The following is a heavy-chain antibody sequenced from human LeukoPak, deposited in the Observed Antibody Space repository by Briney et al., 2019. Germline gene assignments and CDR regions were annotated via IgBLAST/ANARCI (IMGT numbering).Heavy chain of an antibody. Sequence: PSETLSLTCTVSGVSISSYYWSWIRQPPGKGLEWIGYIYYIGSTNYNPSLKSRVTISVATSKNQFSLKLSSVTAADTAVYYCARHETHPFDYWGQGTLVTVSS. J-gene: IGHJ4*02. V-gene: IGHV4-59*01. CDR2: IYYIGST. CDR1: GVSISSYY. CDR3: ARHETHPFDY.